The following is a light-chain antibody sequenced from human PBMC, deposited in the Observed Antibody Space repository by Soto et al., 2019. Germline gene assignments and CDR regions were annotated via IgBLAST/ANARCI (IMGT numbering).Light chain of an antibody. J-gene: IGKJ2*01. CDR1: RSIRSC. Sequence: DIQMTQSPSTLSASVGDRVTITCRASRSIRSCLAWYQQKPGKAPKLLIYDASSLESGVPSRFSGSGSGTEFTLTISSLQPDDFATYYCQQYNSYSRTFGQGTKLEIK. V-gene: IGKV1-5*01. CDR2: DAS. CDR3: QQYNSYSRT.